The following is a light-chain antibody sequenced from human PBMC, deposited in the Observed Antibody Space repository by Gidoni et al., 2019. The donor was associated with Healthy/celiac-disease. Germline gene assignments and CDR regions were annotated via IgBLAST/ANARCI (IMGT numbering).Light chain of an antibody. V-gene: IGKV3-15*01. CDR1: QSVSSN. CDR3: QQYNNWPG. J-gene: IGKJ1*01. Sequence: EIVMTQSPATLSVSPGERATLSCRASQSVSSNLAWYQQKPGQAPRLLIYGASTRATGIPARFSGSGSGTEFTLTISSLQSEGFAVYYCQQYNNWPGFGQGTKVEIK. CDR2: GAS.